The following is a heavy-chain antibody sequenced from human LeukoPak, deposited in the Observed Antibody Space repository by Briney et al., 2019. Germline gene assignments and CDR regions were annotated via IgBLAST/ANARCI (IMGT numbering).Heavy chain of an antibody. D-gene: IGHD3-10*01. CDR3: AKVFRYGSGTLDY. Sequence: GGSLRLSCAASGFTFSSYGMHWVRQAPGKGLEWVAFIRYDRSNKYYADSVKGRFTISRDNSKNTLYLQMNSLRAEDTAVYYCAKVFRYGSGTLDYWGQGTLVTVSS. V-gene: IGHV3-30*02. CDR1: GFTFSSYG. CDR2: IRYDRSNK. J-gene: IGHJ4*02.